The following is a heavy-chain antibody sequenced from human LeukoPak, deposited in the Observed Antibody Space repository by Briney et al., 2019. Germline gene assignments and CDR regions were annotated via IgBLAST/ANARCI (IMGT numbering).Heavy chain of an antibody. J-gene: IGHJ4*02. CDR3: ARLYSYGRYYFDY. Sequence: GGALQISCQASGCSFSSYWIGWGRRMAGKGREGRGIIYPGDSDTRFSPSFQGQVTISADKSISTAYLQWSSLKASDTAMYYCARLYSYGRYYFDYWGQGTLGTVSS. D-gene: IGHD5-18*01. V-gene: IGHV5-51*01. CDR1: GCSFSSYW. CDR2: IYPGDSDT.